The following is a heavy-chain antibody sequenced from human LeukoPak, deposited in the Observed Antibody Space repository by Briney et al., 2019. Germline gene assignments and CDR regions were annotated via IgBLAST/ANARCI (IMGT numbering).Heavy chain of an antibody. D-gene: IGHD4-23*01. CDR2: IIPTFGTA. V-gene: IGHV1-69*13. Sequence: GASVKVSCKASGGTFSSYAISWVRQAPGQGLEWMGGIIPTFGTANYAQKFQGRVTITADESTSTAYMELSSLRSEDTAVYYCARSPLRSGNSAFDYWGQGTLVTVSS. CDR3: ARSPLRSGNSAFDY. J-gene: IGHJ4*02. CDR1: GGTFSSYA.